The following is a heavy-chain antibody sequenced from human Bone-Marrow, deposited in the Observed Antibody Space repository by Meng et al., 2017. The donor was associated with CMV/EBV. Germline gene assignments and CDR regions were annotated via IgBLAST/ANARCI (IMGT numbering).Heavy chain of an antibody. CDR3: ARDHNYYCTNGVCLWGDFDY. D-gene: IGHD2-8*01. CDR2: ISYDGSNK. V-gene: IGHV3-30-3*01. CDR1: GFTFSSYW. J-gene: IGHJ4*02. Sequence: GESLKISCAASGFTFSSYWMSWVRQAPGKGLEWVAVISYDGSNKYYADSVKGRFTISRDNSKNTLYLQMNSLRAEDTAVYYCARDHNYYCTNGVCLWGDFDYWGQGTRVTVSS.